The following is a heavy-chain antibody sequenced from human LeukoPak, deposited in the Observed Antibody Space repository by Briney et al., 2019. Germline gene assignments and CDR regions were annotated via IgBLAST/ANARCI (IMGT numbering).Heavy chain of an antibody. V-gene: IGHV1-69*01. J-gene: IGHJ4*02. CDR1: GGTFSSYA. D-gene: IGHD6-13*01. CDR3: ARALKWYSSSWHVGYLYFDY. CDR2: IIPIFGTA. Sequence: GSSVKVSCKASGGTFSSYAISWVRQAPGQGLEWMGGIIPIFGTANYAQKFQGRVTITADESTSTAYMELSSLRSEDTAVYYCARALKWYSSSWHVGYLYFDYWGQGTLVTVSS.